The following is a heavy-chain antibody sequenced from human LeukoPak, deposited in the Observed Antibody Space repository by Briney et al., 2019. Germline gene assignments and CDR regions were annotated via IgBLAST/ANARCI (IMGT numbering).Heavy chain of an antibody. CDR3: TNVPGCTTTSCSFFEY. CDR1: GFAFSGSA. D-gene: IGHD2-2*01. V-gene: IGHV3-73*01. CDR2: IRIKANNYAP. J-gene: IGHJ4*02. Sequence: GGSLRLSCAASGFAFSGSAMHWVRQASGKGLEWVGRIRIKANNYAPTYAASLKGRFTISRDDSKNMAYLQVNSLKTEDTAVYYCTNVPGCTTTSCSFFEYWGQGTLVTVSS.